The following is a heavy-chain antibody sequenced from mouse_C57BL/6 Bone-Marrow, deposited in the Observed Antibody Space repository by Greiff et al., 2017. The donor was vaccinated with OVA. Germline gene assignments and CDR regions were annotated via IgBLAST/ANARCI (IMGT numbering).Heavy chain of an antibody. D-gene: IGHD1-2*01. Sequence: EVQLVESGGGLVKPGGSLKLSCAASGFTFSSYAMSWVRQTPEKRLEWVATISDGGSYTYYPDNVKGRFTISRDNAKNNLYLQMSHLKSEDTAMYYCARGHSLLPFAYWGQGTLVTVSA. J-gene: IGHJ3*01. V-gene: IGHV5-4*01. CDR1: GFTFSSYA. CDR2: ISDGGSYT. CDR3: ARGHSLLPFAY.